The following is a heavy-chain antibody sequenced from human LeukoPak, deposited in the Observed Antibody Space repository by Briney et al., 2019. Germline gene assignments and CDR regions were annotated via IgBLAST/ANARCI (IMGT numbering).Heavy chain of an antibody. V-gene: IGHV3-53*01. J-gene: IGHJ4*02. Sequence: GGSLRLSCAASGFTVSSNYMSWVRQAPGKGLEWVSIIYSGGSTYYADSVRGRFTISRDNSKNTVYLQMNSLRAEDTAVYYCAKAGAVYYYDSSGYYYDYWGQGTLVTVSS. D-gene: IGHD3-22*01. CDR3: AKAGAVYYYDSSGYYYDY. CDR1: GFTVSSNY. CDR2: IYSGGST.